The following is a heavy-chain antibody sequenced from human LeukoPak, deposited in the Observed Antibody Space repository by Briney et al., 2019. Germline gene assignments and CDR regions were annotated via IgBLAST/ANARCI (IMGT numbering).Heavy chain of an antibody. V-gene: IGHV3-7*01. CDR1: GFTFSIYW. Sequence: GGSLRLSCAASGFTFSIYWMSWVRQAPGKGLEWVANIKQDGSEKYYVDSVKGRFTISRDNAKNSLYLQMTSLRAEDTAVYYCARGLSGGYWGQGTLVTVSS. D-gene: IGHD3-10*01. CDR3: ARGLSGGY. J-gene: IGHJ4*02. CDR2: IKQDGSEK.